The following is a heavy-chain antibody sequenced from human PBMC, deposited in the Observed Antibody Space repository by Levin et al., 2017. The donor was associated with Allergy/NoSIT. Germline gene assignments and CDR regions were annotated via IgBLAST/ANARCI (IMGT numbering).Heavy chain of an antibody. CDR3: ARGGSDYYDSSGYYGVDY. J-gene: IGHJ4*02. Sequence: SQTLSLTCAVYGGSFSGYYWSWIRQPPGKGLEWIGEINHSGSTNYNPSLKSRVTISVDTSKNQISLKLSSVTAADTAVYYCARGGSDYYDSSGYYGVDYWGQGTLVTVSS. D-gene: IGHD3-22*01. CDR1: GGSFSGYY. V-gene: IGHV4-34*01. CDR2: INHSGST.